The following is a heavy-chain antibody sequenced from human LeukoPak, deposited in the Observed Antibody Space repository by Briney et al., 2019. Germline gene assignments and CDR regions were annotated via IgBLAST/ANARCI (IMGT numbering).Heavy chain of an antibody. D-gene: IGHD3-10*01. CDR1: GYTFTSYD. CDR3: ARVPAYNGAEGFYDHGLDV. V-gene: IGHV1-8*01. CDR2: MNPDSGNT. J-gene: IGHJ6*02. Sequence: APVKVSCKASGYTFTSYDINWVRQASGQGLEWMGWMNPDSGNTGYAQKFQGRVTMTRSTAITTAYMELTSLTSDDTAEYYCARVPAYNGAEGFYDHGLDVWGQGTTIIVSS.